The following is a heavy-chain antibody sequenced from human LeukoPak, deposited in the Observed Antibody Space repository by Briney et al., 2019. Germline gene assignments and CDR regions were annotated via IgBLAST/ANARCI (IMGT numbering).Heavy chain of an antibody. V-gene: IGHV3-48*02. CDR1: GFTFSTYN. Sequence: SLRLSCAASGFTFSTYNMNWVRQAPGKGLEWVSYISSTSSTIHYADSVKGRFTISRDNAKNSLYLQMNSLRDEDTAVYYCAKSGVSSGYHFDYWGQGTLVTVSS. CDR2: ISSTSSTI. J-gene: IGHJ4*02. CDR3: AKSGVSSGYHFDY. D-gene: IGHD3-22*01.